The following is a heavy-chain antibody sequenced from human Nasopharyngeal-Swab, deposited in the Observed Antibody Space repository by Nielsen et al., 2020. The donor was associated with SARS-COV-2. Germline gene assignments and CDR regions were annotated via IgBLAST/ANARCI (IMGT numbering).Heavy chain of an antibody. J-gene: IGHJ3*01. D-gene: IGHD3-3*01. CDR3: ARHSAIFGVPNAFNV. CDR2: INPGDSDT. Sequence: GGSLRLSCKGSGYSFISYWIGWVRQMPGKGPEWIGIINPGDSDTKYSPSFQSQVTISADKSISTAYLQWRSLKASDTAMYYCARHSAIFGVPNAFNVWGQGTMVTVSS. CDR1: GYSFISYW. V-gene: IGHV5-51*01.